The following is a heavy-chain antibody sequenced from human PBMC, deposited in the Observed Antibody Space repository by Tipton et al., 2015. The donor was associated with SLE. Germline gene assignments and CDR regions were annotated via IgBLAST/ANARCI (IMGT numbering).Heavy chain of an antibody. D-gene: IGHD5-18*01. CDR1: GGSFSGYY. V-gene: IGHV4-34*01. CDR3: PLFVDTAMVKGSLADY. CDR2: INHSGST. Sequence: LRLSCAVYGGSFSGYYWSWIRQPPGKGLEWIGEINHSGSTNYNPSLKSRVTISVDTSKNQFSLKLSSVTAADTAVYYCPLFVDTAMVKGSLADYWGQGTLVTVSS. J-gene: IGHJ4*02.